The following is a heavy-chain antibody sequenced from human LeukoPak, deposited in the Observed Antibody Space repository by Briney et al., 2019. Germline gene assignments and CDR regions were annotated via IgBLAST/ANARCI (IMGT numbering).Heavy chain of an antibody. CDR1: GFTFSTYG. V-gene: IGHV3-21*01. D-gene: IGHD2-2*01. J-gene: IGHJ4*02. Sequence: GGSLRPSCAASGFTFSTYGMHWVRQAPGKGLEWVSAISGSGGSTYYADSVKGRFTISRDNAKNSLYLQMNSLRAEDTAVYYCARDRGGGYCSSTSCSGDFDYWGQGTLVTVSS. CDR3: ARDRGGGYCSSTSCSGDFDY. CDR2: ISGSGGST.